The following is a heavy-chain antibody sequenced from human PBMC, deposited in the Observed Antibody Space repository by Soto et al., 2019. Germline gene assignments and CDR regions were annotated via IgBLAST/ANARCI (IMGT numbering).Heavy chain of an antibody. CDR2: IDPSDSYT. CDR1: GYSFTSYW. J-gene: IGHJ6*02. D-gene: IGHD2-2*01. CDR3: ARHPQYQNRWYYYYYGMDV. V-gene: IGHV5-10-1*03. Sequence: EVQLVQSGAEVKKPGESLRISCKGSGYSFTSYWISWVRQMPGKGLEWMGRIDPSDSYTNYSPSFQGHVTISADKSISTAYLQWSSLKASDTAMYYCARHPQYQNRWYYYYYGMDVWGQGTTVTVSS.